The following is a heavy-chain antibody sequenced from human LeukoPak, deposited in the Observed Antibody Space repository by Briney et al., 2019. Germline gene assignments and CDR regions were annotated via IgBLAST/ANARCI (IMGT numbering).Heavy chain of an antibody. CDR3: ARASGYDPPPYYYGMDV. CDR2: IIPILGIA. CDR1: RGTFSSYA. D-gene: IGHD5-12*01. J-gene: IGHJ6*02. V-gene: IGHV1-69*04. Sequence: ASVKVSCKASRGTFSSYAISWLRQAPGQGLEWMGRIIPILGIANYAQKFQGRVTITADKSTSTAYMELSSLRSEDTAVYYCARASGYDPPPYYYGMDVWGQGTTVTVSS.